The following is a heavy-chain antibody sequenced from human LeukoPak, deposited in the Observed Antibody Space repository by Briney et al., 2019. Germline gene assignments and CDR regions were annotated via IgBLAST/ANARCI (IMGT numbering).Heavy chain of an antibody. CDR1: GFTLSSFG. CDR2: MWYDGRNK. Sequence: PGRSLRLSCAASGFTLSSFGMVWVRQAPGKGLEWVTLMWYDGRNKYYADSVKGRFTISRDNSKNTVYLQMNSLRGEDTAVYYCARVGDMEAFDSWGQGTRVTV. V-gene: IGHV3-33*01. CDR3: ARVGDMEAFDS. D-gene: IGHD3-16*01. J-gene: IGHJ3*02.